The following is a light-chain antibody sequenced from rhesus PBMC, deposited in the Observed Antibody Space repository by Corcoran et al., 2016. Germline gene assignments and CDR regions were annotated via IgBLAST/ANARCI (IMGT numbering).Light chain of an antibody. CDR2: KVT. Sequence: DIVMTQTPLSLPVTPGEPASISCRSSQSLLHSNGNTYLDWSLQKPGQSPRLLIYKVTNREYGVPDRFSGNGSGTDFTLRISRVEPEDVGVYYCMQSTKAPLTFGGGTKVELK. J-gene: IGKJ4*01. V-gene: IGKV2S2*01. CDR3: MQSTKAPLT. CDR1: QSLLHSNGNTY.